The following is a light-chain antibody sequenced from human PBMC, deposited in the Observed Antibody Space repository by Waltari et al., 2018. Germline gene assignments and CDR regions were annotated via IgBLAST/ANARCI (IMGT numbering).Light chain of an antibody. Sequence: QYALPQPASVSGSPGQSITISCTGTSSDVGGYNYFSWYQQHPGKAPKLMIYDVSKRPSGVSNRCSGSKSGNTASLTISGLQAEDEADYYCCSYAGSSTYVFGTGTKVTVL. V-gene: IGLV2-23*02. CDR1: SSDVGGYNY. CDR2: DVS. CDR3: CSYAGSSTYV. J-gene: IGLJ1*01.